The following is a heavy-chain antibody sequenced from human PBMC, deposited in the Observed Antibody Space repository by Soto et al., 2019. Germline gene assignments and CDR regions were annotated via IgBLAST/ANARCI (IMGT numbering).Heavy chain of an antibody. D-gene: IGHD3-3*01. CDR3: AREAVSTYYDFWSGYTDSYYYGMDV. CDR2: IIPIFGTA. CDR1: GGTFSSYA. Sequence: QVQLVQSGAEVKKPGSSVKVSCKASGGTFSSYAISWVRQAPGQGLEWMGGIIPIFGTANYAQKFQGRVTITADESTSTAYMELSSLRSEDTAVYYCAREAVSTYYDFWSGYTDSYYYGMDVWGQGTTVTVSS. J-gene: IGHJ6*02. V-gene: IGHV1-69*01.